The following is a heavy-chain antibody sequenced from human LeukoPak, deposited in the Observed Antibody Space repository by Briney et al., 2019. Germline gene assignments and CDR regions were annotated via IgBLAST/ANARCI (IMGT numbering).Heavy chain of an antibody. Sequence: SETLSLTCTVSGGSISSSSYYWGWIRQPPGKGLEWIGSIYYSGSTYYNPSLKSRVTISVNTSKNQFSLKLSSVTAADTAVYYCARHPIGYRSSTSCFGIKGFDPWGQGTLVTVSS. V-gene: IGHV4-39*01. CDR1: GGSISSSSYY. CDR3: ARHPIGYRSSTSCFGIKGFDP. CDR2: IYYSGST. D-gene: IGHD2-2*01. J-gene: IGHJ5*02.